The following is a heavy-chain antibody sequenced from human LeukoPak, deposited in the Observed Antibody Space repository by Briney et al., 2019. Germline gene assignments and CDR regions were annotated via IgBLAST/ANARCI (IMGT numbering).Heavy chain of an antibody. CDR2: IIPIFGTA. D-gene: IGHD3-10*01. Sequence: VASVKVSCKASGGTFSSYAISWVRQAPGQGLEWMGGIIPIFGTANYAQKFQGRVTITTDESTSTAYMELSSLRSEDTAVYYCATSPWFGEFRDYWGQGTLVTVSS. CDR1: GGTFSSYA. J-gene: IGHJ4*02. V-gene: IGHV1-69*05. CDR3: ATSPWFGEFRDY.